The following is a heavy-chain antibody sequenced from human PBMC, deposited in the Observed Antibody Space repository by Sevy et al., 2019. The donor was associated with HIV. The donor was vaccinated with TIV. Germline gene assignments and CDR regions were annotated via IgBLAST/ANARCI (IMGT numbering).Heavy chain of an antibody. CDR2: IYYSGST. Sequence: SETLSLTCTVSGGSISSYYWSWIRQPPGKGLEWIGYIYYSGSTNYNPSLKSRVTISVDTSKNQFSLKLSSVTAADTAVYYCARHSSRDYDTRGHFDYWGQGTLVTVSS. J-gene: IGHJ4*02. V-gene: IGHV4-59*08. CDR3: ARHSSRDYDTRGHFDY. CDR1: GGSISSYY. D-gene: IGHD3-22*01.